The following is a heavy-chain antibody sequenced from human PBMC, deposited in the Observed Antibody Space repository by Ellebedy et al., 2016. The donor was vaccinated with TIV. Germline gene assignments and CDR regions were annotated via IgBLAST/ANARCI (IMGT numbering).Heavy chain of an antibody. Sequence: SETLSLTCAVYGGSFSGYYWSWIRQPPGKGLEWIGEINHSGSTNYNPSLKSRVTISVDTSKNQFSLKLSSVTAADTAVYYCARYSSGWYGYYFDYWGQGTLVTVSS. CDR2: INHSGST. D-gene: IGHD6-19*01. CDR3: ARYSSGWYGYYFDY. V-gene: IGHV4-34*01. J-gene: IGHJ4*02. CDR1: GGSFSGYY.